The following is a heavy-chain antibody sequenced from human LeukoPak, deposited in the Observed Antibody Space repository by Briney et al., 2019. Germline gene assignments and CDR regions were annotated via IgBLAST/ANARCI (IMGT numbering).Heavy chain of an antibody. D-gene: IGHD1-26*01. J-gene: IGHJ2*01. V-gene: IGHV4-59*12. Sequence: NPSETLSLTCTVSGGSISSYYWSWIRQPPGKGLEWIAYIYYSGSTNYNPSLKSRVTISVDTSKNQFSLKLSSVTAADTAVYYCARGHSPDRKKGRSGSYYIAGTATKLYWYFDLWGRGTLVTVSS. CDR1: GGSISSYY. CDR3: ARGHSPDRKKGRSGSYYIAGTATKLYWYFDL. CDR2: IYYSGST.